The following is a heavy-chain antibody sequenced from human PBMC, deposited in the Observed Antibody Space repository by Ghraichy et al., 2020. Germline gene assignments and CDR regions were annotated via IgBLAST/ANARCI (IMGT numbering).Heavy chain of an antibody. Sequence: SETLSLTCAVYGGSFSGYYWSWIRQPPGKGLEWIGEINHSGSTNYNPSLKSRVTISVDTSKNQFSLKLSSVTAADTAVYYCASGHPVGYTANGYWGQGTLVTVSS. J-gene: IGHJ4*02. V-gene: IGHV4-34*01. CDR3: ASGHPVGYTANGY. CDR1: GGSFSGYY. CDR2: INHSGST. D-gene: IGHD5-18*01.